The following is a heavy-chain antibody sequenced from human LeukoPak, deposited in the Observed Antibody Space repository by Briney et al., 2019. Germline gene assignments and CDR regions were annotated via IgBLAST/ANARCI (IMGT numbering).Heavy chain of an antibody. CDR3: ARDYSSGRDF. J-gene: IGHJ4*02. CDR1: GFTFSTKW. Sequence: GGSLRLSCAASGFTFSTKWMSWVRQAPGKGLEWVATINQDGSDQYYVDSVKGRFTISRDDAKNSLDLQMNSLRAEDTAVYYCARDYSSGRDFWGQGTLVTVSS. V-gene: IGHV3-7*04. CDR2: INQDGSDQ. D-gene: IGHD3-22*01.